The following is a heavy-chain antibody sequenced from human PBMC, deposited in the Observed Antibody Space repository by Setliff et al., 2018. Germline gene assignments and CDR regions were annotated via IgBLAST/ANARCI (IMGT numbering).Heavy chain of an antibody. CDR1: GFTFSSYA. Sequence: PGESLTISCAASGFTFSSYAMSWVRQAPGKGLEWVSAISGSGGSTYYADSVKGRFTISRDNSKNTLYLQMNSLRAEDTAVYYCATPRGAMVQYYFDYWGQGTLVTVSS. J-gene: IGHJ4*02. CDR3: ATPRGAMVQYYFDY. CDR2: ISGSGGST. V-gene: IGHV3-23*01. D-gene: IGHD5-18*01.